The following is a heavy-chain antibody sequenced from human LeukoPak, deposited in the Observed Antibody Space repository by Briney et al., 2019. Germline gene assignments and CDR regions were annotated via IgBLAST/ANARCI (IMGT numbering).Heavy chain of an antibody. CDR1: GFTFSSYA. D-gene: IGHD2-15*01. V-gene: IGHV3-30*04. CDR2: ISYDGSHK. Sequence: GGSLRLSCAASGFTFSSYAIHCVRQAPGKGLEWVAVISYDGSHKNYADSVKGQFTISRDNSRNTLYLQMNSLKAEDTAVYYCAREVASTGGGFGPWGQGTLVTVSS. J-gene: IGHJ5*02. CDR3: AREVASTGGGFGP.